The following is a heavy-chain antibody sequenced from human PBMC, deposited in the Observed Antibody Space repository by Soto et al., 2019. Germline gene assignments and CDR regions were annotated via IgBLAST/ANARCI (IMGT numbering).Heavy chain of an antibody. D-gene: IGHD3-22*01. V-gene: IGHV3-64D*06. J-gene: IGHJ4*02. CDR1: GFTFRSYG. CDR3: VKGPAFYDSSSFDY. CDR2: ISDNGIST. Sequence: GGSLRLSCSASGFTFRSYGMHWVRQAPGKGLEYVSAISDNGISTYYADSVKGRFTISRDNSKKMLFLQMSSLRPEDTAVYYCVKGPAFYDSSSFDYWGQGTLVTVS.